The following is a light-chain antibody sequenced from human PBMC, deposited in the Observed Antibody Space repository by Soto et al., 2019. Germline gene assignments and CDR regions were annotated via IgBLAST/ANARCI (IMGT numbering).Light chain of an antibody. V-gene: IGKV2-30*02. J-gene: IGKJ5*01. CDR1: QSLVHSDGIAY. CDR3: MQGTHWPIT. CDR2: KVS. Sequence: DVVMTQSPLSLPVTLGQPASISCRSNQSLVHSDGIAYFSWFQQRPGRSPRRLIYKVSNRDSGVPARFSGSGSGNYFAMKITRVEAEDVGVYYFMQGTHWPITFGQATRLEIK.